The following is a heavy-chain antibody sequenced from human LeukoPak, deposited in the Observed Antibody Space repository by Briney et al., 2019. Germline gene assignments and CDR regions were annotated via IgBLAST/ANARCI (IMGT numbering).Heavy chain of an antibody. V-gene: IGHV4-61*02. D-gene: IGHD6-13*01. CDR3: ARVGYSSSWYPYYYYYYMDV. J-gene: IGHJ6*03. CDR1: GGSISSGSYC. CDR2: IYTSGRT. Sequence: SGTLSLTCTVSGGSISSGSYCWSWLRPPAGKGLEWIGRIYTSGRTNYNPSLKSRVTISVDTSKNQFSLKLSSVSAADTAVYYCARVGYSSSWYPYYYYYYMDVWGKGTTVTISS.